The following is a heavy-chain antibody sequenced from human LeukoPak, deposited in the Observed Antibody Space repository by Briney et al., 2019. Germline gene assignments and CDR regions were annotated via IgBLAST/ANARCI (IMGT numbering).Heavy chain of an antibody. CDR1: GFTFSNYE. Sequence: PGGSLRLSCAASGFTFSNYEMNWVRQAPGKGLEWVSSISSSSSYIYYADSVKGRFTISRDNAKNSLYLQMNSLRAGDTAVYYCARGAGGYYGSGSYFVWGQGTLVTVSS. J-gene: IGHJ4*02. D-gene: IGHD3-10*01. V-gene: IGHV3-21*01. CDR3: ARGAGGYYGSGSYFV. CDR2: ISSSSSYI.